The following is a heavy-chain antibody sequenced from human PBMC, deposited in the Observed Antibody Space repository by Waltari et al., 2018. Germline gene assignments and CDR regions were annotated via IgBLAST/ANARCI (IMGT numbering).Heavy chain of an antibody. V-gene: IGHV4-39*07. J-gene: IGHJ4*02. CDR2: SYYSGST. CDR1: GCSISSSSYY. D-gene: IGHD2-15*01. Sequence: QLQLQESGPGLVKPSETLSLTCTISGCSISSSSYYWGWIRQPPGKGLEWIGMSYYSGSTYHDPSRNGRFTISVDTSKNPFSLKLSSVPAADTAVYYCARDPGSYPVDYWGQGTLVTVSS. CDR3: ARDPGSYPVDY.